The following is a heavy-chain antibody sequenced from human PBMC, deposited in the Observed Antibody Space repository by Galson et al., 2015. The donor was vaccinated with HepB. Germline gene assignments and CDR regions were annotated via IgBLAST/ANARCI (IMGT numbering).Heavy chain of an antibody. D-gene: IGHD2-2*01. J-gene: IGHJ3*01. CDR2: ISTSSSYT. CDR3: ARDVVVTVLGSFDV. CDR1: GFTFSNYN. V-gene: IGHV3-21*01. Sequence: SLRLSCAASGFTFSNYNMNWVRQAPGKGLEWVSSISTSSSYTYYADLVKGRFTISRDNAKNSLYLQMNSLRAEDTAVYYCARDVVVTVLGSFDVWGQGTMVTVSS.